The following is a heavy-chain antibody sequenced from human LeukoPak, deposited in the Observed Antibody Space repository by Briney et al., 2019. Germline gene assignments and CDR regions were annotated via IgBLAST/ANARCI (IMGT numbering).Heavy chain of an antibody. Sequence: PGGSLRLSCAASGFSFTSYGMHWVRQAPGKGREWGAVISYDGSNKYYADSVKGRFTISRDNSKNTLYLQMNSLRAEDTAVYYCAKVAAAAGHFDYWGQGTLVTVSS. J-gene: IGHJ4*02. CDR2: ISYDGSNK. D-gene: IGHD6-13*01. CDR1: GFSFTSYG. CDR3: AKVAAAAGHFDY. V-gene: IGHV3-30*18.